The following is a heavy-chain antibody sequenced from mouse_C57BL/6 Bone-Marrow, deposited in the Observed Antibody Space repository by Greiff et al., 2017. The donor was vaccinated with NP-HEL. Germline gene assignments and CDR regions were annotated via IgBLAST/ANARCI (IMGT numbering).Heavy chain of an antibody. CDR1: GYTFTSYW. J-gene: IGHJ2*01. V-gene: IGHV1-69*01. CDR3: ARRAYYIDY. CDR2: IDPSDSYT. Sequence: VQLQQPGAELVMPGASVKLSCKASGYTFTSYWMHWVKQRPGQGLEWIGEIDPSDSYTNYNQKFKGKSTLTVDKSSSTAYMQLSSLTSEDSAAYYCARRAYYIDYWGQGTTLTVSS. D-gene: IGHD3-3*01.